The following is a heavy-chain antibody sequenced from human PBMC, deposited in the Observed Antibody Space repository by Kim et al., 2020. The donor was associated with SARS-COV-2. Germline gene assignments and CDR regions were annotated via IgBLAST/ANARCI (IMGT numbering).Heavy chain of an antibody. CDR1: GYTFTSYA. J-gene: IGHJ5*02. CDR3: ARDRIAAAGSGARGWFDP. D-gene: IGHD6-13*01. Sequence: ASVKVSCKASGYTFTSYAMHWVRQAPGQRLEWMGWINAGNGNTKYSQKFQGRVTITRDTSASTAYMELSSLRSEDTAVYYCARDRIAAAGSGARGWFDPWGQGTLVTVSS. V-gene: IGHV1-3*01. CDR2: INAGNGNT.